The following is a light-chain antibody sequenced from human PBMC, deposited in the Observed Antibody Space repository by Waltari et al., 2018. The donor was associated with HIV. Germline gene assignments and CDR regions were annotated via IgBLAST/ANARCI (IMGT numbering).Light chain of an antibody. CDR2: EGI. CDR3: CSYAGSSNWV. CDR1: STVVWEFKT. J-gene: IGLJ3*02. V-gene: IGLV2-23*01. Sequence: APCQPPPASGCPGHWHTPSPARSSTVVWEFKTFFRYQQHPGKAPKLMIYEGINRPSGVSNRFSGSKSGNTASLTISGLQAEDEADYYCCSYAGSSNWVFGGGTKLTVL.